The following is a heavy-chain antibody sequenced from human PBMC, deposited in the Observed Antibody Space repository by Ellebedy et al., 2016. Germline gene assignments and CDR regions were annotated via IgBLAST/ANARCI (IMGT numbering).Heavy chain of an antibody. CDR2: INFDGSST. V-gene: IGHV3-74*01. Sequence: GGSLRLXXAASGFTFNSSWMHWVRQAPGKGLVWVSRINFDGSSTSYADSVKGRFTISRDNAKKTLYLQMNTLRAEDTAVYYCTRDYSSGWFFDYWGQGTLVTVSS. J-gene: IGHJ4*02. CDR1: GFTFNSSW. CDR3: TRDYSSGWFFDY. D-gene: IGHD6-19*01.